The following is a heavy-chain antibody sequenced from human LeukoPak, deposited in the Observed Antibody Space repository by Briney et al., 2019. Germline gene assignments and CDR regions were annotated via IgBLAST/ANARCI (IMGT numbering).Heavy chain of an antibody. J-gene: IGHJ6*02. CDR2: IYYSGST. V-gene: IGHV4-59*02. CDR3: ATGYYYYYYGMDV. CDR1: GGSVSSYY. Sequence: SQTLSLTCTVSGGSVSSYYWSWIRQPPGKGLERIGYIYYSGSTNYNPSLKSRVTISVDTSKNQFSLKLSSVTAADTAVYYCATGYYYYYYGMDVWGQGTTVTVSS.